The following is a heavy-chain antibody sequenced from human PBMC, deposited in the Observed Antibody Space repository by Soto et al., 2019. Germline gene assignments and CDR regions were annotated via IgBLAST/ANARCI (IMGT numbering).Heavy chain of an antibody. J-gene: IGHJ5*02. V-gene: IGHV4-39*01. CDR3: ASPKIAFYNWFDR. CDR2: IYYSGST. CDR1: GGSISSSSYY. D-gene: IGHD3-3*02. Sequence: PSETLSLTCTVSGGSISSSSYYWGWIRQPPGKGLEWIGSIYYSGSTYYNPSLKSRVTISVDTSKNQFSLKLSSVTAADTAVYYCASPKIAFYNWFDRSGEGAPVTVS.